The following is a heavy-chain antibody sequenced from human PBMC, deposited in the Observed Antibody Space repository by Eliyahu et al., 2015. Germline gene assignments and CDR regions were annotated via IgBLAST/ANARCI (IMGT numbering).Heavy chain of an antibody. CDR2: LNAANGDT. Sequence: QVQLVQSGSEVKKPGASVKISCKASGYTFTTYAMHWVRQAPGQRLEWMGWLNAANGDTKYSQKLQGRVTLTWDTSASTAYMELRSLRSEDTAVYYCAREQADLRAYSYAIGTWGQGTLVTISS. CDR1: GYTFTTYA. J-gene: IGHJ5*02. CDR3: AREQADLRAYSYAIGT. V-gene: IGHV1-3*01. D-gene: IGHD5-18*01.